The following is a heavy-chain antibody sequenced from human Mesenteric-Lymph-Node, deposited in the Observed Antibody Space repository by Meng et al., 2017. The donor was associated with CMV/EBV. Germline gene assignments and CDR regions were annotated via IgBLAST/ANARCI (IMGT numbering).Heavy chain of an antibody. CDR2: ISPYNGVT. V-gene: IGHV1-18*01. Sequence: TFSSYAISWVRQAPGQGLEWMGWISPYNGVTNHAQKLQGRVTVTTDTSTSTAYMELRSLRSDDTAVYYCARDLGEYYDILTGDFEYWGQGTLVTVSS. J-gene: IGHJ4*02. D-gene: IGHD3-9*01. CDR3: ARDLGEYYDILTGDFEY. CDR1: TFSSYA.